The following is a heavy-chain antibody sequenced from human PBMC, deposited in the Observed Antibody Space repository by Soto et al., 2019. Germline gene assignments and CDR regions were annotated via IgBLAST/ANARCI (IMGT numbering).Heavy chain of an antibody. CDR2: IYYSGST. CDR3: ARVMRSYDFWSGYYFDY. CDR1: GGSIRSYC. J-gene: IGHJ4*02. V-gene: IGHV4-59*01. D-gene: IGHD3-3*01. Sequence: SETLSLTCTVSGGSIRSYCWTWIRQPPGKGLEWIGYIYYSGSTNYNPSLKSRVTISVDTSKNQFSLKLSSVTAADTAVYYCARVMRSYDFWSGYYFDYWGQGTLVTVSS.